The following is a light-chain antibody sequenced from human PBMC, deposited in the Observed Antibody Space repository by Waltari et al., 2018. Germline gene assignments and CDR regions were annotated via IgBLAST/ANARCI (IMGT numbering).Light chain of an antibody. CDR3: QSYDTSLSVV. CDR2: GTS. Sequence: QSVLTQPPSVSGAPGQRVSISCTGSGSTLGEGYDVHWDQQHPGKAPKLLIYGTSTRPPGVPDRFFGSQSGTSASLAITALQAEDEAEYYCQSYDTSLSVVFGGGTKLTVL. CDR1: GSTLGEGYD. J-gene: IGLJ2*01. V-gene: IGLV1-40*01.